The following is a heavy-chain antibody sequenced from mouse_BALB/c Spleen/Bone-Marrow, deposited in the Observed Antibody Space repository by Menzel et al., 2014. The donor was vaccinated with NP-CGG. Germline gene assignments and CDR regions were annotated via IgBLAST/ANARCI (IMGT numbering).Heavy chain of an antibody. Sequence: EVMLVESGGGLVQPGGSLKLSRAASGFTFSSYGMSWVRQTPDKRLESVATINSNGGSTYYPDSVKSRFTISRDNAKNTLYLQMSSLKSEDTAMCYCARDYDYDYWGQGTTLTVSS. J-gene: IGHJ2*01. CDR3: ARDYDYDY. D-gene: IGHD2-4*01. CDR2: INSNGGST. V-gene: IGHV5-6-3*01. CDR1: GFTFSSYG.